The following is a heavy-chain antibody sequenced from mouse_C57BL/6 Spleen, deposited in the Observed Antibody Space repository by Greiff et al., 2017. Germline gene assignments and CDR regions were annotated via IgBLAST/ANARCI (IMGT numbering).Heavy chain of an antibody. CDR1: GYTFTSYW. Sequence: QVQLQQPGAELVKPGASVKLSCKASGYTFTSYWMHWVKQRPGQGLEWIGMIHPNSGSTNYNEKFKSKATLTVDKSSSTAYMQLSSLTSEDSAVXYCATGDYYGSSYVDWYFDVWGTGTTVTVSS. J-gene: IGHJ1*03. CDR2: IHPNSGST. D-gene: IGHD1-1*01. CDR3: ATGDYYGSSYVDWYFDV. V-gene: IGHV1-64*01.